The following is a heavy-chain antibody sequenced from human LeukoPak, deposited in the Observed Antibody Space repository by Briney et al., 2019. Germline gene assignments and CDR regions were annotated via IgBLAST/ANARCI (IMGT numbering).Heavy chain of an antibody. CDR1: GYTFTKSY. D-gene: IGHD5-18*01. J-gene: IGHJ4*02. CDR2: INPGGDNT. CDR3: ARALVRGYSYGLFGY. V-gene: IGHV1-46*01. Sequence: GASVKVSCKASGYTFTKSYIHWVRQAPGQRLEWMGLINPGGDNTKYAQNFQGRVTMTSDTSARTAYMELSRLRSDDTAVYYCARALVRGYSYGLFGYWGQGTLVTVSS.